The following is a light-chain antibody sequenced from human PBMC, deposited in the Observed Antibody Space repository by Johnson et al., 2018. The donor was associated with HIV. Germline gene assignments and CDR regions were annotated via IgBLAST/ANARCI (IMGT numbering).Light chain of an antibody. CDR3: GTWDSSLSVYV. J-gene: IGLJ1*01. CDR2: DNN. Sequence: QSVLTQPPSVSAAPGQKVIISCSGSSSNIGNNYVSWYQQLPGTAPKLLIYDNNKRPSGIPGRFSGSKSGTSATLDITGLQTGDEADYYCGTWDSSLSVYVFGTGTKVTVL. CDR1: SSNIGNNY. V-gene: IGLV1-51*01.